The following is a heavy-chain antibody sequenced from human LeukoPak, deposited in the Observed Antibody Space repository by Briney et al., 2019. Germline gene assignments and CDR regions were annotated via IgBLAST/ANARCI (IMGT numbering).Heavy chain of an antibody. CDR3: ARDSAGATNLVFDY. V-gene: IGHV3-21*01. CDR1: GFTFSSYS. J-gene: IGHJ4*02. CDR2: ISSSSSYI. Sequence: PGGSLRLSCAASGFTFSSYSMNWVRQAPGKGLEWVSSISSSSSYIYYADSVKGRFTISRDNAKNSLYLQMNSLRAEDTAVYYCARDSAGATNLVFDYWGQGTLVTVSS. D-gene: IGHD1-26*01.